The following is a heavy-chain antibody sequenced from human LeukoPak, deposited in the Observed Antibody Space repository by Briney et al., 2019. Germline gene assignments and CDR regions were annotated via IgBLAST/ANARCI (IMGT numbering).Heavy chain of an antibody. CDR3: VRDNDSIFDY. J-gene: IGHJ4*02. V-gene: IGHV3-74*03. CDR2: IHSDGSTT. Sequence: PGGSLRLTCAASGFTFSRYWMHWVRQAPGKGLMWVSRIHSDGSTTTYADSVKGRFTISRDNAKNTLYLQMNSLRAEDTAVYYCVRDNDSIFDYWGQGTLVTVSS. D-gene: IGHD1-1*01. CDR1: GFTFSRYW.